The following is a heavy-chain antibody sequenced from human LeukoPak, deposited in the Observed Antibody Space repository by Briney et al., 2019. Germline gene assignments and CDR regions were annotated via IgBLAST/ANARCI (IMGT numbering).Heavy chain of an antibody. CDR1: GYTLTSYY. J-gene: IGHJ4*02. Sequence: ASVKVSCKASGYTLTSYYMHWVRQAPGQGLEWMGIINPSGGSTSYAEKFQGRVTMTRDMSTSTVYMELSSLRSEDTAVYYCARRYYDFWSGYWIDYWGQGTLVTVSS. V-gene: IGHV1-46*01. CDR3: ARRYYDFWSGYWIDY. CDR2: INPSGGST. D-gene: IGHD3-3*01.